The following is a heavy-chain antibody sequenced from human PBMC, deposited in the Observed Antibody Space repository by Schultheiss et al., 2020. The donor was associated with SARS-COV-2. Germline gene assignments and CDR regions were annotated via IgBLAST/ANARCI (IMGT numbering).Heavy chain of an antibody. V-gene: IGHV4-34*01. CDR3: ARGGPLPAAMGWFDP. CDR2: INHSGST. J-gene: IGHJ5*02. CDR1: GGSFSGYY. Sequence: SETLSLTCAVYGGSFSGYYWSWIRQPPGKGLEWIGEINHSGSTNYNPSLKSRVTISVDTSKNQFSLKLSSVTAADTAVYYCARGGPLPAAMGWFDPWGQGTLVTVSS. D-gene: IGHD2-2*01.